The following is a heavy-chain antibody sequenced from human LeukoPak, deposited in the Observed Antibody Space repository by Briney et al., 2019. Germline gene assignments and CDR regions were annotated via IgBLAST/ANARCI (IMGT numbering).Heavy chain of an antibody. D-gene: IGHD3-22*01. V-gene: IGHV3-23*01. Sequence: GGSLRLSCAASGFTFSSYAMSWVRQAPGKGLQWVSGISGSGDNTYYADSVKGRFTISRDNSKNTLYVQVNSLGTEDTAAYYCAKGSYYDSSGSFYFDYWGQGTLVTVSS. CDR2: ISGSGDNT. CDR1: GFTFSSYA. CDR3: AKGSYYDSSGSFYFDY. J-gene: IGHJ4*02.